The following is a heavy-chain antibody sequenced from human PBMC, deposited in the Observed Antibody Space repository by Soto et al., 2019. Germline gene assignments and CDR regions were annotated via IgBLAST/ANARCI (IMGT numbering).Heavy chain of an antibody. CDR3: ATHRERVTMVGGAFDI. D-gene: IGHD3-10*01. CDR1: GYTLTELS. Sequence: ASVKVSCKVSGYTLTELSMHWVRQAPGKGLEWMGGFDPEDGETICAQKFQGRVTMTEDTSTDTAYMELSSLRSEDTAVYYCATHRERVTMVGGAFDIWGQGTMVTVSS. CDR2: FDPEDGET. V-gene: IGHV1-24*01. J-gene: IGHJ3*02.